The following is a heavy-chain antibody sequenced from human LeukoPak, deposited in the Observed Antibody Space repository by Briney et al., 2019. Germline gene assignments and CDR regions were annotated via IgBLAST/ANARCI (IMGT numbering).Heavy chain of an antibody. CDR1: GFTVDDYG. Sequence: RPGGSLRLACAASGFTVDDYGMSWVRQAPGKGLEGVSGINWNGGSTGYADSVKGRFTISRDNAKKSLYLQMKRLRAEDTYLYYCARSARSGYYYFDHWGQGTLVTVSS. D-gene: IGHD3-3*01. J-gene: IGHJ4*02. CDR2: INWNGGST. CDR3: ARSARSGYYYFDH. V-gene: IGHV3-20*04.